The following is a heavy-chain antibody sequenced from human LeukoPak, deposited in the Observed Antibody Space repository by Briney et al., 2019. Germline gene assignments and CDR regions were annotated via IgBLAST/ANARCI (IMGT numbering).Heavy chain of an antibody. CDR1: GFTFDDYA. CDR3: AKGRRFDYYYGMDV. Sequence: PGRSLRLSCAASGFTFDDYAMHWVRQAPGKGLEWVSDLSWNSGSIGYADSVKGRFTISRDNAKNSLYLQMNSLRAEDTALYYCAKGRRFDYYYGMDVWGQGTTVTVSS. CDR2: LSWNSGSI. D-gene: IGHD3-16*01. V-gene: IGHV3-9*01. J-gene: IGHJ6*02.